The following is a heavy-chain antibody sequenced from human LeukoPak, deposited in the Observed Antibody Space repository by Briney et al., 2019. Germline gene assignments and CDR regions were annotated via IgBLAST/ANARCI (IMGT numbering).Heavy chain of an antibody. CDR2: TSYDGHNK. D-gene: IGHD1/OR15-1a*01. J-gene: IGHJ4*02. CDR3: ARGTNNLYYFDY. CDR1: GFSFSIYA. V-gene: IGHV3-30-3*01. Sequence: GGSLRLSCAASGFSFSIYAMHWVRQAPGKGLEWVAVTSYDGHNKYYADSVKGRFTISRDNSKNTLYLQMDSLRAEDTAVYYCARGTNNLYYFDYWGQGTLVTVSS.